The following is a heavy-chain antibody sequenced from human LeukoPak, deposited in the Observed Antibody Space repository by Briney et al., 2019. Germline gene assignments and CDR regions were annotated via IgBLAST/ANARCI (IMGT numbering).Heavy chain of an antibody. CDR2: IYSGGST. CDR3: ARAAYYYDSSGYSYYFDY. V-gene: IGHV3-66*01. J-gene: IGHJ4*02. CDR1: GFTVSSNY. D-gene: IGHD3-22*01. Sequence: QPGGSLRLSCAASGFTVSSNYMSWVRQAPGKGLEWVSVIYSGGSTYYADSVKGRFTISRDNSKNTLYLQMNSLRAEDTAVYYCARAAYYYDSSGYSYYFDYWGQGTLVTVSS.